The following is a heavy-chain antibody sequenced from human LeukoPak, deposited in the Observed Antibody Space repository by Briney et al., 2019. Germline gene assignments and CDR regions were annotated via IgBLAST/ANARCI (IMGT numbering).Heavy chain of an antibody. CDR1: GGSISSGSYY. V-gene: IGHV4-61*02. CDR2: IYTSGST. D-gene: IGHD3-16*01. J-gene: IGHJ4*02. CDR3: ARDHRLKWGGFDY. Sequence: SETLSLTCTVSGGSISSGSYYWSWIRQPAGKGLEWIGRIYTSGSTNYNPSLKSRVTISVDTSKNQFSLKLSSVTAADTAVYYCARDHRLKWGGFDYWGQGTLVTVSS.